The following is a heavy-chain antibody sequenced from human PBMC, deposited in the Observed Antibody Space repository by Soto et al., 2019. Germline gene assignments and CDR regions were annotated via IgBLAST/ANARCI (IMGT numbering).Heavy chain of an antibody. CDR3: ARSGGSINLDC. CDR2: IYKTAST. V-gene: IGHV4-4*07. D-gene: IGHD3-10*01. Sequence: KTSETLSLTCTVAGGSIGNYYWRWIRQLAGNGLQWIGRIYKTASTKHNPSLKRRVTMSNDTTKSQLSLNLISGTAADTAVYHCARSGGSINLDCWGLGTMVTVAS. CDR1: GGSIGNYY. J-gene: IGHJ4*02.